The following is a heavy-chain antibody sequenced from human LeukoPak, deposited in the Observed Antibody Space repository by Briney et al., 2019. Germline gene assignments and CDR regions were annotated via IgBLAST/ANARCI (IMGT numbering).Heavy chain of an antibody. Sequence: PGGSLRLSCAASGFTFDVLTMHWVRHAPGKGLECVSLIRWDGGVTKSVGSAKGRFTISRDNSKNSLYVQLNSLSTEDSALYYCAKSDHRGDGFNYDYWGQGTLVTVSS. D-gene: IGHD5-24*01. CDR2: IRWDGGVT. CDR3: AKSDHRGDGFNYDY. V-gene: IGHV3-43*01. J-gene: IGHJ4*02. CDR1: GFTFDVLT.